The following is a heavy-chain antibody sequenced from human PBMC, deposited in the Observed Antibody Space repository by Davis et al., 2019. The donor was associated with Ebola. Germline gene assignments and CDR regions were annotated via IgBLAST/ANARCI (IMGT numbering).Heavy chain of an antibody. Sequence: PSETLSLTCTVSGVSINTYYWSWIRQPPGKGLEWIGNIYYSGSNNYNPSLKSRVTISVDTARNQFSLKLTSVTAADTAIYYCARGRRYQLLRGSSYYYHYYMDVWGKGTTVTVSS. CDR2: IYYSGSN. V-gene: IGHV4-59*01. CDR3: ARGRRYQLLRGSSYYYHYYMDV. J-gene: IGHJ6*03. CDR1: GVSINTYY. D-gene: IGHD2-2*01.